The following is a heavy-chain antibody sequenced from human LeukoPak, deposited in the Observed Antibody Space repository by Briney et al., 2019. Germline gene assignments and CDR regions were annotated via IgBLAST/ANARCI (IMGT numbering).Heavy chain of an antibody. CDR2: ISGSGGST. CDR3: AKDIRSRLAEVATRAFDY. D-gene: IGHD5-12*01. Sequence: GGSLRLSCAASGFTFSSYAMSWVRQAPGKGLEWVSAISGSGGSTYYADSVKGRFTISRDNSKNTLYLQMNSLRAEDTAVYYCAKDIRSRLAEVATRAFDYWGQGTLVTVSS. CDR1: GFTFSSYA. J-gene: IGHJ4*02. V-gene: IGHV3-23*01.